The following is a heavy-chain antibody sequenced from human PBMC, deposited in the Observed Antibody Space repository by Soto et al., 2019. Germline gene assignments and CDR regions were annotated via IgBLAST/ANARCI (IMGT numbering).Heavy chain of an antibody. CDR1: GGSISSGGYY. Sequence: QVQLQESGPGLVKPSQTLSLTCTVSGGSISSGGYYWSWIRQHPGKGLEWIGYIDYSGSTYYNPSLKSRVTISVDTSKNQFSLKLSAVTAADTAVYYCARGYYDSSGYYYYYYGMDVWGQGTTVTVSS. CDR3: ARGYYDSSGYYYYYYGMDV. V-gene: IGHV4-31*03. D-gene: IGHD3-22*01. J-gene: IGHJ6*02. CDR2: IDYSGST.